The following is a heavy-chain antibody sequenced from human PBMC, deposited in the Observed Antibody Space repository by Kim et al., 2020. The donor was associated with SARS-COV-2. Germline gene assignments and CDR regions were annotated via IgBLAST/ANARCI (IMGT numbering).Heavy chain of an antibody. CDR3: ARGEIRYFDWLEY. V-gene: IGHV3-48*02. CDR2: ISSSSSTI. Sequence: GGSLRLSCAASGFTFSSYSMNWVRQAPGKGLEWVSYISSSSSTIYYADSVKGRFTISRDNAKNSLYLQMNSLREEDTAVYYCARGEIRYFDWLEYWGQGTLVTVSS. D-gene: IGHD3-9*01. J-gene: IGHJ4*02. CDR1: GFTFSSYS.